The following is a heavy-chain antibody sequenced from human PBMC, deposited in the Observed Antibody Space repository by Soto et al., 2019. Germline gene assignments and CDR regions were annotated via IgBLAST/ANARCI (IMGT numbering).Heavy chain of an antibody. D-gene: IGHD5-12*01. V-gene: IGHV1-69*08. CDR3: ARELGGYDYLYYYYYVDV. Sequence: QVQLVQSGAEMKKPGSSVKVSCQASGDIFDSLTINWVRQAPGQGLEWMGRIIPVLGMANYAQKFQGRVTIIADKSTSTVYMELSSLTSEDTAVYYCARELGGYDYLYYYYYVDVWGERTTVTVSS. J-gene: IGHJ6*03. CDR1: GDIFDSLT. CDR2: IIPVLGMA.